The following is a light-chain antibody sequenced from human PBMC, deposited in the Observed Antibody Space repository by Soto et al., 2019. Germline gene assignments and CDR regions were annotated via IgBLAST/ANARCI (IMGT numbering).Light chain of an antibody. CDR3: QQFGSSPRT. Sequence: EVVMRQSPATLSVSPGEGATLSCRASQSVDSSFLAWYQQKPGQAPRLLIYGASSRATGIPDRFSGSGSGTDFTLTISRLEPEDFAVYYCQQFGSSPRTFGQGTKVDIK. V-gene: IGKV3-20*01. CDR1: QSVDSSF. CDR2: GAS. J-gene: IGKJ1*01.